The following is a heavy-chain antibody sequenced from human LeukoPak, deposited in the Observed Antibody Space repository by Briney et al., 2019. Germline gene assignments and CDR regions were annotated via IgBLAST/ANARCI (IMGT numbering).Heavy chain of an antibody. V-gene: IGHV3-9*01. J-gene: IGHJ4*02. Sequence: PGGSLRLSCAASGFTFDDYAMHWVRQAPGKGLEWVSGISWNSGSIGYADSVKGRFTISRDNAKNSLYLQMSSLRAEDTALYYCAKDHDYDILTGYFTYWGQGTLVTVSS. CDR1: GFTFDDYA. D-gene: IGHD3-9*01. CDR3: AKDHDYDILTGYFTY. CDR2: ISWNSGSI.